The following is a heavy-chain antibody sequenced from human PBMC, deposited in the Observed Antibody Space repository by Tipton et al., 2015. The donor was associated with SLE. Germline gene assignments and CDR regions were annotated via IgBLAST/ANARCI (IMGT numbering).Heavy chain of an antibody. D-gene: IGHD2-2*01. CDR3: AKDFPDIVVVPAAPNYYYYGMDV. CDR1: GFTFSSYA. CDR2: ISGSGGST. J-gene: IGHJ6*02. Sequence: SLRLSCAASGFTFSSYAMSWVRQAPGKGLEWVSAISGSGGSTYYADSVKGRFTISRDNSKNTLYLQMNSLRAEDTAVYYCAKDFPDIVVVPAAPNYYYYGMDVWGQGTTVTVSS. V-gene: IGHV3-23*01.